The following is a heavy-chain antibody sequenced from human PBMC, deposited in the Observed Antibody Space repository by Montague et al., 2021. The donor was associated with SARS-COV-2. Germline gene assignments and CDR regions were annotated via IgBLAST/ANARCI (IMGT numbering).Heavy chain of an antibody. J-gene: IGHJ6*02. V-gene: IGHV3-74*01. CDR2: INSDGSST. D-gene: IGHD3-3*01. CDR3: ARSIGDFWSGYEDYYSAMGV. CDR1: GFTFRSYW. Sequence: SLRLSCAASGFTFRSYWMHWVRQAPGKGLVWVSRINSDGSSTGYADSVKGRFTISRDNAKNTLYLQMNSLRAEDTVVYYCARSIGDFWSGYEDYYSAMGVWVQGTTVTVSS.